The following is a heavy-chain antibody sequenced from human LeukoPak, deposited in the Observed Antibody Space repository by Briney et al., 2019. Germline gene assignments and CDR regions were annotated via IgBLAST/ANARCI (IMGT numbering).Heavy chain of an antibody. CDR3: ARVAIPGRAGYNSYAFDI. CDR2: ISSSGSTI. V-gene: IGHV3-11*04. Sequence: PGGSLRLSCAASGFTFSDYYMSWIRQAPGKGLEWVSYISSSGSTIYYADSVKGRFTISRDNAKNSLYLQMNSLRAEDTAVYYCARVAIPGRAGYNSYAFDIWGQGTMVTVSS. J-gene: IGHJ3*02. CDR1: GFTFSDYY. D-gene: IGHD5-24*01.